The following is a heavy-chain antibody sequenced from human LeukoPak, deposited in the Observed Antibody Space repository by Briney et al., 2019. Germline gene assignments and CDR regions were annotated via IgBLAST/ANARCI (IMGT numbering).Heavy chain of an antibody. D-gene: IGHD3-16*01. CDR1: GFTFSSYW. Sequence: PGGSLRLSCAASGFTFSSYWMNWVRQAPGKVLVWVSRINGDGSSTSYADSVKGRFTISRDNAKNTLYLQMNSLRAEDTAVYYCARDQRYYLGYWGQGTLVTVSS. J-gene: IGHJ4*02. CDR2: INGDGSST. CDR3: ARDQRYYLGY. V-gene: IGHV3-74*01.